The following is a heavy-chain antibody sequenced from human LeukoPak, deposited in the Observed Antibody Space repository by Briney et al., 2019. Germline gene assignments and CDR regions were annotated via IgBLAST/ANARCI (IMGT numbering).Heavy chain of an antibody. J-gene: IGHJ4*02. V-gene: IGHV1-2*02. CDR1: GYTLTGYY. Sequence: ASVKVSCKASGYTLTGYYMHWVRQAPGQGLEWMGWINPNSGGTNYAQKFQGRVTMTRDTSISTAYMELSRLRSDDTAVYYCARGQGDYDFWSGYYHLDYWGQGTLVTVSS. CDR3: ARGQGDYDFWSGYYHLDY. D-gene: IGHD3-3*01. CDR2: INPNSGGT.